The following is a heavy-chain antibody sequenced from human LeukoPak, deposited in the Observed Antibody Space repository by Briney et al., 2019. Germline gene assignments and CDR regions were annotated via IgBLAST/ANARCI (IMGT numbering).Heavy chain of an antibody. J-gene: IGHJ6*02. CDR2: IRSSSSTI. Sequence: GGSLRLSCAASGFTFSNYAMNWVRQAPGKGLEWVSYIRSSSSTIYYADSVKGRFTISRDDAKNSLYLQMNSLRAEDTAVYYCARGHYGMDVWGQGTTVTVSS. V-gene: IGHV3-48*01. CDR1: GFTFSNYA. CDR3: ARGHYGMDV.